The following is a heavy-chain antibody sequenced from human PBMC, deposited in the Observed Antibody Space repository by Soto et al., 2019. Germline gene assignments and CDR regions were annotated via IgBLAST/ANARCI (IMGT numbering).Heavy chain of an antibody. D-gene: IGHD6-25*01. CDR2: IYYSGST. CDR3: ARQGGQPWFAP. J-gene: IGHJ5*02. CDR1: GGSISSYY. V-gene: IGHV4-59*01. Sequence: SETLSLSCTVSGGSISSYYWSWIRQPPGKGLEWIGYIYYSGSTNYNPSLKSRVTISVDTSKNQFSLKLSSVIAADTAVYYCARQGGQPWFAPWGQGTLVTVSS.